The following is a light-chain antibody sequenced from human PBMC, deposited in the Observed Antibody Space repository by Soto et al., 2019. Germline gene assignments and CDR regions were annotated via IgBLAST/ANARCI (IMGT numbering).Light chain of an antibody. J-gene: IGLJ1*01. V-gene: IGLV1-44*01. Sequence: VVTQPPSASGTPGQRVTISCSGSSSNIGSNTVNWYQQLPGTAPKLLIYSNNQRPSGVPDRFSGSKSGTSASLAISGLQSEDEADFYCAAWDDSLNVPVYVFGTGTKVTVL. CDR1: SSNIGSNT. CDR3: AAWDDSLNVPVYV. CDR2: SNN.